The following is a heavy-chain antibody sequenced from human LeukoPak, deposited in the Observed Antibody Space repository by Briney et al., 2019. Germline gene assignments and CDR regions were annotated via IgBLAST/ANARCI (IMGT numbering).Heavy chain of an antibody. CDR3: AREGYCSSTSCYYFDY. V-gene: IGHV3-48*01. D-gene: IGHD2-2*01. CDR2: ISSSSSTI. Sequence: PGGSLRLSCAASGFTFSSYSMNWVRQAPGKGLEWVSYISSSSSTIYYADSVKGRFTISRDNAKNSLYLQMNSLRAEDTAVYYCAREGYCSSTSCYYFDYWSQGTLVTVSS. CDR1: GFTFSSYS. J-gene: IGHJ4*02.